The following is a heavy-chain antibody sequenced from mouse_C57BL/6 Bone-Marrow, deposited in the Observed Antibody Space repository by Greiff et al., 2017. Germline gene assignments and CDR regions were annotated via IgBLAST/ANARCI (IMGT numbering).Heavy chain of an antibody. CDR2: IYPGSGST. CDR1: GYTFTSYW. J-gene: IGHJ4*01. D-gene: IGHD2-12*01. V-gene: IGHV1-55*01. CDR3: ARDIFTRDYYYAKGY. Sequence: QVQLQQSGAELVKPGASVKMSCKASGYTFTSYWITWVKQRPGQGLEWIGDIYPGSGSTNYNEKFKSKATLTVDKSSSTAYMQLRSLTSEDSAVYDCARDIFTRDYYYAKGYWFQGTSVPVSS.